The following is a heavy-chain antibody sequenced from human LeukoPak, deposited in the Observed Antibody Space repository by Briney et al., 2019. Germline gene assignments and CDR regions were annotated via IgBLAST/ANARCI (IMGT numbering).Heavy chain of an antibody. D-gene: IGHD2-2*02. Sequence: PGGSLRLSCAASGFTFSSYGMHWVRQAPGKGLEWVAFIRYDGSNKYYADSVKGRFTISRDNSKNTLYLQMNSLRAEDTAVYYCAKDRRCSSTSCYTNWFDPWGQGTLVTVSS. CDR2: IRYDGSNK. V-gene: IGHV3-30*02. CDR1: GFTFSSYG. CDR3: AKDRRCSSTSCYTNWFDP. J-gene: IGHJ5*02.